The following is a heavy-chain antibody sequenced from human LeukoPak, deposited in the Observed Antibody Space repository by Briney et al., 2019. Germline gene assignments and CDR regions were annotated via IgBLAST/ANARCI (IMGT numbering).Heavy chain of an antibody. CDR2: IGGSGYPT. V-gene: IGHV3-23*01. CDR3: SNVKSSGSFHYFDY. J-gene: IGHJ4*02. Sequence: GGPLRLSCAASRFTFSNYAMTWVRQAPGKGLDGVSTIGGSGYPTYYADSVKGRFTISIENSKHTLHLQTNSRRAGAPAVYYFSNVKSSGSFHYFDYRGQGTLVTVSS. CDR1: RFTFSNYA. D-gene: IGHD1-26*01.